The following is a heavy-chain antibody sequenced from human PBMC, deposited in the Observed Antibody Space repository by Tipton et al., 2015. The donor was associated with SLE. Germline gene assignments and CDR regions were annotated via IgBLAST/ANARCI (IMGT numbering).Heavy chain of an antibody. CDR3: ASNMQRAAAAEEYVQH. J-gene: IGHJ1*01. D-gene: IGHD6-13*01. V-gene: IGHV4-31*03. CDR1: GGSISSGGYY. Sequence: RSLRLSCTVSGGSISSGGYYWSWIRQHPGKGLEWIGYIYYSGSTYYNPSLKSRVTISVDTSKNQFSLKLSSVTAADTAVYYCASNMQRAAAAEEYVQHWGQGTLVTVSS. CDR2: IYYSGST.